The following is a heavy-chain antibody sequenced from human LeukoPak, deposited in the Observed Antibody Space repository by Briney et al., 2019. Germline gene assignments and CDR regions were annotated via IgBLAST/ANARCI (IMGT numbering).Heavy chain of an antibody. Sequence: GASVKVSCKASGYTFTGYYMHWVRQAPGQGLEWMGWINPNSGGTNYAQKFQGRVTMTRDTSISTAYMELSRLRSDDTAVYYCARRYSSHHDAFDIWGQGTMVTVSS. CDR2: INPNSGGT. CDR3: ARRYSSHHDAFDI. CDR1: GYTFTGYY. V-gene: IGHV1-2*02. D-gene: IGHD3-9*01. J-gene: IGHJ3*02.